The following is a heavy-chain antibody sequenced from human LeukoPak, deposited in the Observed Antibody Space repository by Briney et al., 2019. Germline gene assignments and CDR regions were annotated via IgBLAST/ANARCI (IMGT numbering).Heavy chain of an antibody. J-gene: IGHJ6*04. CDR3: ARDHSYYGSGYYYGMDV. V-gene: IGHV4-59*01. D-gene: IGHD3-10*01. CDR1: GGSISSYY. CDR2: IYYSGST. Sequence: PSETLSLTCTASGGSISSYYWSWIRQPPGKGLEWIGYIYYSGSTNYNPSLKSRVTISVDTSKNQFSLKLSSVTAADTAVYYCARDHSYYGSGYYYGMDVWGEGTSVTVSS.